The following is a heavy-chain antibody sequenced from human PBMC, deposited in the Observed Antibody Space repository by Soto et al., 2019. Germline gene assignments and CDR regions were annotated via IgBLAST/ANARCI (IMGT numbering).Heavy chain of an antibody. Sequence: QVQLVQSGAEVKKPGASVKVSCKASGYTFTSYAMHWVRQAPGQRLAWMGWINAGNGNTKYSQKFQGRVTITRDTSASTAYMELSSLRSEDTAVYYCAREVFVVVPAAIQHFDYWGQGTLVTVCS. V-gene: IGHV1-3*01. D-gene: IGHD2-2*02. CDR1: GYTFTSYA. CDR3: AREVFVVVPAAIQHFDY. J-gene: IGHJ4*02. CDR2: INAGNGNT.